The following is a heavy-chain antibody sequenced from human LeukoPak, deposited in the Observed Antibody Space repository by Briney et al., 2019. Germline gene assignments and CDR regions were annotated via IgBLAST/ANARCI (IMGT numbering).Heavy chain of an antibody. Sequence: GGSLRLSCAASGLTFSSYNMNWVRQAPGKGLEWVSYISYSSRNKYYPDSVKGRSTISRDNAKNSLYLQMNSLRADDTAVYYCARMAAAGYFDYWGQGTLVTVSS. CDR1: GLTFSSYN. J-gene: IGHJ4*02. CDR3: ARMAAAGYFDY. D-gene: IGHD6-13*01. V-gene: IGHV3-48*01. CDR2: ISYSSRNK.